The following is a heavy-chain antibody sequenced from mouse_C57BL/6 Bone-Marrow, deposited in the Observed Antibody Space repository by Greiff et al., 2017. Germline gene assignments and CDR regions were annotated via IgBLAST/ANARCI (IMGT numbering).Heavy chain of an antibody. J-gene: IGHJ2*01. CDR3: AKFITEDYFDY. CDR1: GYTFTSYW. Sequence: QVQLQQPGAELVKPGASVKLSCKASGYTFTSYWMQWVKQRPGQGLEWIGEIDPSDSYTNYNQKFKGKATLTVDTSSSTAYMQLSSLTSEDSAVYYCAKFITEDYFDYWGQGTTLTVSS. V-gene: IGHV1-50*01. CDR2: IDPSDSYT. D-gene: IGHD1-1*01.